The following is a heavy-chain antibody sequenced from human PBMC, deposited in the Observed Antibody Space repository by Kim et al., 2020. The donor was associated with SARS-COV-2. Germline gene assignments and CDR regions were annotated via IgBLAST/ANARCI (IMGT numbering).Heavy chain of an antibody. V-gene: IGHV1-3*01. J-gene: IGHJ6*02. D-gene: IGHD6-13*01. CDR1: GYTFTSYA. Sequence: ASVKVSCKASGYTFTSYAMHWVRQAPGQRLEWMGWINAGNGNTKYSQKFQGRVTITRDTSASTAYMELSSLRSEDTAVYYCARDLRIAAAWYYYYYGMDVWGQGTTVTVSS. CDR2: INAGNGNT. CDR3: ARDLRIAAAWYYYYYGMDV.